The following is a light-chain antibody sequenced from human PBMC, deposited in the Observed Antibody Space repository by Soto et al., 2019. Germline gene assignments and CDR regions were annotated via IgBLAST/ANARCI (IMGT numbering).Light chain of an antibody. CDR1: SSNIGAGYD. V-gene: IGLV1-40*01. CDR3: QSYDNRLSGWV. Sequence: QSVLTQPPSVSGAPGQRVTISCTGSSSNIGAGYDVHWYQQLPGTAPKLLVYENTNRPSGVPHRFSGSRSGTSASLAITGLQAEDEADYYCQSYDNRLSGWVFGGGTKLTVL. CDR2: ENT. J-gene: IGLJ2*01.